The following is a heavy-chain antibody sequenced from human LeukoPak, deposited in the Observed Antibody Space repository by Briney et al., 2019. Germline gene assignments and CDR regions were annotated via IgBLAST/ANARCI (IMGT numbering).Heavy chain of an antibody. Sequence: GGSLRLSCAASGFTVSSNYMSWVRQAPGKGLEWVSAISGSGGSTYYADSVKGRFTISRDNSKNTLYLQMNSLRAEDTAVYYCARSLWELSFDYWGQGTLVTVSS. J-gene: IGHJ4*02. V-gene: IGHV3-23*01. CDR2: ISGSGGST. CDR3: ARSLWELSFDY. D-gene: IGHD1-26*01. CDR1: GFTVSSNY.